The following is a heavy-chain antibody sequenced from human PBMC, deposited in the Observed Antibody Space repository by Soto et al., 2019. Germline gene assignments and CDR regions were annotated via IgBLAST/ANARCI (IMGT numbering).Heavy chain of an antibody. V-gene: IGHV1-2*04. Sequence: QVQLVQSGAEVKKPGASVKVSCKTSGYTFSGYYIHWVRQAPGQGLEWMGWINPGGGGTNYAQKFQGWVTMTWDTSISNAVMEVTRLKSDDTAVYYCTRGSPTTTPFDYGGQRTLVTVSS. CDR2: INPGGGGT. J-gene: IGHJ4*02. D-gene: IGHD4-17*01. CDR1: GYTFSGYY. CDR3: TRGSPTTTPFDY.